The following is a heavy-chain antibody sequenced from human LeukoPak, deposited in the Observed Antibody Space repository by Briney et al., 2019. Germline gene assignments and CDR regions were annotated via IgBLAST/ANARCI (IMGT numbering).Heavy chain of an antibody. CDR1: GFSFSDHA. Sequence: PGGSLRLSCAASGFSFSDHAMNWVRQAPGKGLEWVSVIYSGGSTYYADSVKGRFTISRDNSKNTLYLQMNSLRVEDTAVYYCARDYGVAEGYWGQGTLVTVSS. CDR3: ARDYGVAEGY. CDR2: IYSGGST. J-gene: IGHJ4*02. V-gene: IGHV3-53*01. D-gene: IGHD6-19*01.